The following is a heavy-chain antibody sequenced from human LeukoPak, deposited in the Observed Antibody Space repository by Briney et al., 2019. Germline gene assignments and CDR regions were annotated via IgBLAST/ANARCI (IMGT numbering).Heavy chain of an antibody. J-gene: IGHJ4*02. CDR1: GDSVSSNSAA. CDR2: TYYRSKWYN. D-gene: IGHD6-13*01. V-gene: IGHV6-1*01. Sequence: SQTLSLTCAISGDSVSSNSAAWSWIRQSPSRGLEWLGRTYYRSKWYNDYAVSVKSRVTINPDTSKNQVSLQLNSVTPEDTALYYCAREGRGQQLAYWGQGTLVTVSS. CDR3: AREGRGQQLAY.